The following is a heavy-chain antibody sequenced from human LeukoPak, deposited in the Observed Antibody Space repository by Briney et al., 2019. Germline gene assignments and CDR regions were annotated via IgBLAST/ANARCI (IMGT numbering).Heavy chain of an antibody. J-gene: IGHJ4*02. CDR1: GGSFSGYY. CDR2: INHSGST. V-gene: IGHV4-34*01. D-gene: IGHD3-10*01. CDR3: ARASITMVRGVIDY. Sequence: KPSETLSLTCAVYGGSFSGYYWSWIRQPPGKGLEWIGEINHSGSTNYNPSLKSRVTISVDTSKNQFPLKLSSVTAADTAVYYCARASITMVRGVIDYWGQGTLVTVSS.